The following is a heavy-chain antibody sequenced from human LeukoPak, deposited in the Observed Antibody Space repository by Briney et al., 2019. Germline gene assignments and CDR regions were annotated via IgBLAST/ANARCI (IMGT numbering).Heavy chain of an antibody. V-gene: IGHV4-59*01. Sequence: SETLSLTWTVSGRSISSYYWSWIRQPPGKGLEWIGYIYYSGSTNYNPSLKSRLTMSADTSKNQFSLNLTSVTAADTAVYYCAIQSSSWYYFDYWGQGTLVTVSS. J-gene: IGHJ4*02. D-gene: IGHD6-13*01. CDR3: AIQSSSWYYFDY. CDR2: IYYSGST. CDR1: GRSISSYY.